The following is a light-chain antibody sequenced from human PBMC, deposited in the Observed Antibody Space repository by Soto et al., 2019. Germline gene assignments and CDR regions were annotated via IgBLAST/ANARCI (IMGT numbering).Light chain of an antibody. CDR1: QSLLYTSNSKNY. J-gene: IGKJ1*01. Sequence: DIVMTQSPDSLAVSLGERATINCKSSQSLLYTSNSKNYLAWYQQKPGQPPKLLIYWASTRESGVPDRFSGSGSGTDFTLTISSLQAEDVAVYYCQQYYSTPRTFGQGTKVDI. V-gene: IGKV4-1*01. CDR3: QQYYSTPRT. CDR2: WAS.